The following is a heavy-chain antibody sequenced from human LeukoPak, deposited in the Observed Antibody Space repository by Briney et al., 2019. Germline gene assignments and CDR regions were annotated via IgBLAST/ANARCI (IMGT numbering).Heavy chain of an antibody. CDR2: ISYDGSNK. Sequence: HPGGSLRLSCAASGFTFSSYGMHWVRQAPGKGLEWVAVISYDGSNKYYADSVKGRFTIPRDNSKNTLYLQMNSLRAEDTAVYYCAKLSTMIVVVTHFDYWGQGTLVTVSS. J-gene: IGHJ4*02. D-gene: IGHD3-22*01. CDR1: GFTFSSYG. V-gene: IGHV3-30*18. CDR3: AKLSTMIVVVTHFDY.